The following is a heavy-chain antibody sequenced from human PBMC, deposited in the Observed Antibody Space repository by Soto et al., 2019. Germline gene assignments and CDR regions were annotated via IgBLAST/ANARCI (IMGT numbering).Heavy chain of an antibody. Sequence: GASVKVSCKASGYTFTSYDINWVRQATGQGLEWMGWMNPNSGNTGYAQKFQGRVTITADKSTSTAYMELSSLRSEDTAVYYCARPQQLGYYYYGMDVWGQGTTVTVSS. CDR1: GYTFTSYD. D-gene: IGHD6-13*01. J-gene: IGHJ6*02. CDR2: MNPNSGNT. V-gene: IGHV1-8*01. CDR3: ARPQQLGYYYYGMDV.